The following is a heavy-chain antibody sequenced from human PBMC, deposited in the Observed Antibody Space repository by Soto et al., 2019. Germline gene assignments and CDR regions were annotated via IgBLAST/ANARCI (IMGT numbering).Heavy chain of an antibody. D-gene: IGHD6-19*01. V-gene: IGHV1-18*01. CDR1: GYTFTNYA. Sequence: QVQLVQSGAEVKKPGASVKVSCKASGYTFTNYAITWVRQAPGQGLEWMGWISPYNGKTNYAQNLQGRVTMTTDTSTRTAYMEVRTLRSDDTAVYFCARKVEQWLSCFDYWCQGTLVTVSS. J-gene: IGHJ4*02. CDR2: ISPYNGKT. CDR3: ARKVEQWLSCFDY.